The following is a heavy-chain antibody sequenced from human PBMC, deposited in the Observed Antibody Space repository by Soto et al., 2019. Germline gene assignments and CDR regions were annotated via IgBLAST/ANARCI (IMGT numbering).Heavy chain of an antibody. CDR3: ASDILTGYYLVVHGTEV. CDR1: GYSFTSYW. D-gene: IGHD3-9*01. V-gene: IGHV5-10-1*01. Sequence: VESRKISCKGSGYSFTSYWISWVRQIPWKGLEWMGRIDPSDSYTNYSPSFQGHVTISADKSISTAYLQWSSLKASDTAMYYCASDILTGYYLVVHGTEVWGKGTMVTVSA. CDR2: IDPSDSYT. J-gene: IGHJ6*04.